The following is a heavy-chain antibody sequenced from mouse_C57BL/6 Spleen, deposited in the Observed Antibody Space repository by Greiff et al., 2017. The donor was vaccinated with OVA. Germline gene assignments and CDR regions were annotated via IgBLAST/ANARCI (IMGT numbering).Heavy chain of an antibody. Sequence: VQLQQSGAELVKPGASVKMSCKASGYTFTSYWITWVKQRPGQGLEWIGDIYPGSGSTNYNEKFKSKATLTVDTSSSTAYMQLSSLTSEDAAVYYCARYGHYYAMDYWGQGTSVTVSS. CDR3: ARYGHYYAMDY. CDR1: GYTFTSYW. CDR2: IYPGSGST. J-gene: IGHJ4*01. D-gene: IGHD1-1*01. V-gene: IGHV1-55*01.